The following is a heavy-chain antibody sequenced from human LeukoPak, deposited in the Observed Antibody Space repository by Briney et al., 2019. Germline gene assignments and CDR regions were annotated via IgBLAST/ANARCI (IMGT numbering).Heavy chain of an antibody. Sequence: SQTLSVTCAISGASVSIKYGAWNWIRQSPSRDLEWLGRTYYRSKWHYDYAESVKGRITINPDTSKNQFSLQLNSVTPEDTAVYYCARDEGNSGWYTFDYWGQGTLVTVSS. V-gene: IGHV6-1*01. CDR3: ARDEGNSGWYTFDY. CDR1: GASVSIKYGA. D-gene: IGHD6-19*01. J-gene: IGHJ4*02. CDR2: TYYRSKWHY.